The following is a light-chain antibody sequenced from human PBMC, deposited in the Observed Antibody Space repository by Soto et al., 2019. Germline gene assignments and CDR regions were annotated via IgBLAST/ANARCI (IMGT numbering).Light chain of an antibody. CDR2: DVS. V-gene: IGLV2-14*01. J-gene: IGLJ2*01. CDR3: SSYTSISTYVV. CDR1: SSDVGGYND. Sequence: QSALTQPASVSGSPGQPITISCTGTSSDVGGYNDVSWYQQHPGKAPKLMIYDVSNRPSGVSKRFSGSKSGTTASLTISGLQAEDAADYYCSSYTSISTYVVFGGGTKVTVL.